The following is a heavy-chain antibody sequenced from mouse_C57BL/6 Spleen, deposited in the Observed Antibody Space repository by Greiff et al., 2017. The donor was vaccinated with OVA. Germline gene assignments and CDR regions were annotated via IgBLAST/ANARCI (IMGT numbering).Heavy chain of an antibody. V-gene: IGHV1-55*01. CDR2: IYPGSGST. D-gene: IGHD2-4*01. Sequence: QVQLQQPGAELVKPGASVKMSCKASGYTFTSYWITWVKQRPGQGLEWIGDIYPGSGSTNYNEKFKSKATLTVDTSSSTAYMQLSSLTSEDSAVYYCARGGVYYDYVPWFAYWGQGTLVTVSA. CDR1: GYTFTSYW. CDR3: ARGGVYYDYVPWFAY. J-gene: IGHJ3*01.